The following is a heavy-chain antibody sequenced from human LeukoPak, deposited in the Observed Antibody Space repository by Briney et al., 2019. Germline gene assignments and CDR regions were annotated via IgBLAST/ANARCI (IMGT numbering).Heavy chain of an antibody. CDR2: ISSSSRTI. J-gene: IGHJ6*02. CDR3: ARERYCGGDCYSFYYYGMDV. Sequence: PGGSLRLSCAASGFTFSSYSMNWVRQAPGKGLEWVSYISSSSRTIYYADSVKGRFTISRDNAKNSLYLQMNSLRDEDSAVCYCARERYCGGDCYSFYYYGMDVWGQGTAVTVSS. D-gene: IGHD2-21*02. V-gene: IGHV3-48*02. CDR1: GFTFSSYS.